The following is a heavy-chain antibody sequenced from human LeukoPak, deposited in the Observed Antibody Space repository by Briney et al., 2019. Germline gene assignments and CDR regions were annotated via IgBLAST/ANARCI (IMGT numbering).Heavy chain of an antibody. CDR1: GGSFSGYY. J-gene: IGHJ5*02. Sequence: SETLSLTCAVYGGSFSGYYWSWIRQPPGKGLEWIGEINHSGSTNYNPSLKSRVTISVDTSKNQFSLKLSSVTAADTAVYYCARHRGWNYYDSSGYYGWFDPWGQGTLVTVSS. CDR2: INHSGST. CDR3: ARHRGWNYYDSSGYYGWFDP. V-gene: IGHV4-34*01. D-gene: IGHD3-22*01.